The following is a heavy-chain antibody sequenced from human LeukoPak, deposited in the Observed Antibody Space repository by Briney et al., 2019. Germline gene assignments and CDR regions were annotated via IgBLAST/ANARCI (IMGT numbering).Heavy chain of an antibody. CDR3: ATEPTRTPYYYMDV. CDR2: ISSSGSA. J-gene: IGHJ6*03. V-gene: IGHV4-4*07. D-gene: IGHD1-1*01. CDR1: GGSISSYY. Sequence: SETLSPTCTVSGGSISSYYWNWIRQPAGKGLEWIGRISSSGSANYNPSLKSRVTLSVDTSRNQLSLILNSVTAADTAVFYCATEPTRTPYYYMDVWGKGTTVIVSS.